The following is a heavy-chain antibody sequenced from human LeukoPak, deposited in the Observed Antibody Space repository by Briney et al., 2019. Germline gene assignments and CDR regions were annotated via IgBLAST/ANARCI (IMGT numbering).Heavy chain of an antibody. Sequence: HPGGSLRLSCVVSGINFADYAMHWVRQPPAKGLEWVSLISADGGSTFSADSVKGRFSISRDNSKNSLYLQMNSLRSEDTAMYYCAKESGKFDYWGQGTLVAVSS. CDR2: ISADGGST. CDR1: GINFADYA. V-gene: IGHV3-43*02. CDR3: AKESGKFDY. J-gene: IGHJ4*02.